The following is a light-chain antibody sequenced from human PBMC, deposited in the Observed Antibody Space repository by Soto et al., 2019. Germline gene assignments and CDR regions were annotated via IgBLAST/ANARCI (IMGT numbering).Light chain of an antibody. CDR2: GAS. CDR1: QRITSSF. CDR3: QQYGSSPWT. J-gene: IGKJ1*01. Sequence: EIVMTQSPGTLSLSPGERATLSCRASQRITSSFLAWYQQKPGQAPRLLIYGASNRATGIPARFSGSGSGTDFTLTIGRLEPEDFAVYFCQQYGSSPWTFGQGTKVEIK. V-gene: IGKV3-20*01.